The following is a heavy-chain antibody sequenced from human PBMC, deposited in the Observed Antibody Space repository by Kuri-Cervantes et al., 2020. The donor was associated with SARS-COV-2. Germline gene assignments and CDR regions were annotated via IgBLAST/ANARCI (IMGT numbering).Heavy chain of an antibody. CDR2: IYYSGST. J-gene: IGHJ4*02. D-gene: IGHD6-13*01. Sequence: GSLRLSCTVSGGSISSSSYYWGWIRQPPGKGLEWIGSIYYSGSTYYNPSLKSRVTISVDTSKNQFSLKLSSVTAADTAVYYCARVEGAAAGTPSGNFDYWGQGTLVTVSS. CDR1: GGSISSSSYY. CDR3: ARVEGAAAGTPSGNFDY. V-gene: IGHV4-39*01.